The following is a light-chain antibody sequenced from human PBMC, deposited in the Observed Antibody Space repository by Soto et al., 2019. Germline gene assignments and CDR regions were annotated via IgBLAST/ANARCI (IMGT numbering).Light chain of an antibody. CDR2: GAS. CDR3: QQKVT. CDR1: QSVSSTF. J-gene: IGKJ2*01. Sequence: EIVLMQSPGTLSLSPGETATLSCRASQSVSSTFLAWYQQKPGQAPRLLIYGASSRASGIPDRFSGSGSGTDFTLTISRLEPEDFAVYYCQQKVTFGQGTKLEIK. V-gene: IGKV3-20*01.